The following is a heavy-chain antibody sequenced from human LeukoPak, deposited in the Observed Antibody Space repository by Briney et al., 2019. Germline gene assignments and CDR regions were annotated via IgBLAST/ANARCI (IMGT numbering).Heavy chain of an antibody. D-gene: IGHD6-13*01. CDR2: INSDGSST. Sequence: GGSLRLSCEASGFIFSSYWMHWVRQAPGKGLVWVSRINSDGSSTTYADSVKGRFTISRDNAKNTLYLQMNSLRAEDMGVYYCARVRSIGIAAVGAFDYWGQGTLVTVSS. CDR1: GFIFSSYW. V-gene: IGHV3-74*01. J-gene: IGHJ4*02. CDR3: ARVRSIGIAAVGAFDY.